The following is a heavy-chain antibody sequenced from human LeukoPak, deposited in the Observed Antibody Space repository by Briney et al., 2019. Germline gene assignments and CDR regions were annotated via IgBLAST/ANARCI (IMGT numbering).Heavy chain of an antibody. CDR1: GASISSSY. D-gene: IGHD3-22*01. CDR3: AREVYDTSGYRLDY. V-gene: IGHV4-59*01. Sequence: SETLSLTCTVPGASISSSYWSWSRQPPGKGLEWIGYIHYSGSPYYNPSLNGRVTISVDTSKNQFSLKLSSVTAADTAVYYCAREVYDTSGYRLDYWGQGTLVTVSS. CDR2: IHYSGSP. J-gene: IGHJ4*02.